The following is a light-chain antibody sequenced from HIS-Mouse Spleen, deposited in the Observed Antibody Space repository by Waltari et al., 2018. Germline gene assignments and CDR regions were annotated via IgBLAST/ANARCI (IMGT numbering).Light chain of an antibody. CDR1: SPNLGSNP. Sequence: QSVLTQPPSASGTPGQRVTISCSGSSPNLGSNPVNWYQQLPGPAPKLLIYGNKPRPSGVPARCPGFRSGTSASRAISGLQSEDESDYYCAAWDDSLNGPVFGGGTKLTVL. CDR3: AAWDDSLNGPV. CDR2: GNK. V-gene: IGLV1-44*01. J-gene: IGLJ2*01.